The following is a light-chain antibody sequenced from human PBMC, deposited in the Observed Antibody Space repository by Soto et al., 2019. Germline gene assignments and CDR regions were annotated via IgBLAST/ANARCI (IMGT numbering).Light chain of an antibody. Sequence: DIQMTQSPSTLSASVRDRVTITCRASQSISSWLAWYQQKPGQAPKLLMYDVSRLESGAPSRFSGSGSATEFILTISSLQPDDFATYHCQHYGGVWTFGQGTKVDI. V-gene: IGKV1-5*01. CDR3: QHYGGVWT. CDR1: QSISSW. CDR2: DVS. J-gene: IGKJ1*01.